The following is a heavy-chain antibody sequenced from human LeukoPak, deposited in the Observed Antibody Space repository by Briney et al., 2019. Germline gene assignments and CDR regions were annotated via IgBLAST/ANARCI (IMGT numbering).Heavy chain of an antibody. CDR1: GGSINSGGYY. V-gene: IGHV4-31*03. D-gene: IGHD5-24*01. Sequence: SETLSLTCTVSGGSINSGGYYWSWIRQHPGKGLEWIGYIYYSGSTYYNPSLKSRITVSVDTSKNQFSLKLSSVTAADTAVYYCARVHRVRDGYNLFDYWGQGTLVTVSS. J-gene: IGHJ4*02. CDR2: IYYSGST. CDR3: ARVHRVRDGYNLFDY.